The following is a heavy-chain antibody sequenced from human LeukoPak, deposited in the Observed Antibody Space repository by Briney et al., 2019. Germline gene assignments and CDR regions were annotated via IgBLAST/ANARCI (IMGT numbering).Heavy chain of an antibody. J-gene: IGHJ4*02. D-gene: IGHD3-9*01. CDR1: GGSFSGYY. CDR2: INHSGST. CDR3: ARDSGRYFDWLYFDY. Sequence: PSETLSLTCAVYGGSFSGYYWSWIRQPPGKGLEWIGEINHSGSTNYNPSLKSRVTISVDTSKNQFSLKLSSVTAADTAVYYCARDSGRYFDWLYFDYWGQGTLVTVSS. V-gene: IGHV4-34*01.